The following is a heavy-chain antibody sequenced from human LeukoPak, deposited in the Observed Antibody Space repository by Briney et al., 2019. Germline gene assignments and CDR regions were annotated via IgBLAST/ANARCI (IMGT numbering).Heavy chain of an antibody. Sequence: QPGGSLRLSCAASGFTFSSYAMSWVRQAPGKGLEWVSAISGSGGSTYYADSVKGRFTISRDNSKNTLYLQMNSPRAEDTAVYYCAKDIEVIKACFDYWGQGTLVTVSS. CDR3: AKDIEVIKACFDY. J-gene: IGHJ4*02. CDR1: GFTFSSYA. CDR2: ISGSGGST. V-gene: IGHV3-23*01. D-gene: IGHD3-22*01.